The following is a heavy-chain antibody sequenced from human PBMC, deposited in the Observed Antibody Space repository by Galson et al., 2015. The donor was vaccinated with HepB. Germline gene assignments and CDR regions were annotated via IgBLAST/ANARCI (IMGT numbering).Heavy chain of an antibody. CDR2: IRYDGSNK. Sequence: SLRLSCAASGFTFSSYGMHWVRQAPGKGLEWVAFIRYDGSNKYYADSVKGRFTISRDNSKNTLYLQMNSLRAEDTAVYYCAKDGQYGSGSHTYYYYYGMDVWGQGTTVTVSS. CDR3: AKDGQYGSGSHTYYYYYGMDV. CDR1: GFTFSSYG. J-gene: IGHJ6*02. D-gene: IGHD3-10*01. V-gene: IGHV3-30*02.